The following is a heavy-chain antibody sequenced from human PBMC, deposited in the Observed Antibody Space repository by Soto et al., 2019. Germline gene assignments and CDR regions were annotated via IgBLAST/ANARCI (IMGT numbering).Heavy chain of an antibody. CDR2: IFDSGTT. J-gene: IGHJ4*02. CDR1: GGSVSSGDYY. Sequence: SVTLPLTCTVSGGSVSSGDYYWSWIRQPPGKGLEWIGHIFDSGTTYTNPSLRSQVAISLDTSKNHFSLTLSSVTAADTAVYYCARGPSGDKVHYWGQGALVTVSS. D-gene: IGHD7-27*01. CDR3: ARGPSGDKVHY. V-gene: IGHV4-30-4*01.